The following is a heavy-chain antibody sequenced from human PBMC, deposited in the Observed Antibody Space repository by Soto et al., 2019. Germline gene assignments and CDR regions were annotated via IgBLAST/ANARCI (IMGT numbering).Heavy chain of an antibody. CDR2: IYYSGST. J-gene: IGHJ5*02. D-gene: IGHD5-12*01. CDR1: GGSISSYY. CDR3: ARAVWIAESRWFDP. Sequence: QVQLQESGPGLVKPSETLSLTCTVSGGSISSYYWSWIRQPPGKGLEWIGYIYYSGSTNYNPSLKSRVTISVDTSKNQFSLKLSSVTAADTAVYYCARAVWIAESRWFDPWGQGTLVTVSS. V-gene: IGHV4-59*01.